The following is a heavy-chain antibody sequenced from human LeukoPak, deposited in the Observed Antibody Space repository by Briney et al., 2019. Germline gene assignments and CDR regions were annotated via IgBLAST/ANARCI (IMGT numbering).Heavy chain of an antibody. D-gene: IGHD3-3*01. Sequence: GGSLRLSCAASGFAFSSYEMNWVRQAPGKGLEWVSYISSSGSTINYADSVKGRFTISRDNAKNSLYLQMNSLRAEDTAVYYCARFAYYVFWSGYPTLYHYYYYYMDVWGKGTTVTVSS. CDR1: GFAFSSYE. CDR3: ARFAYYVFWSGYPTLYHYYYYYMDV. V-gene: IGHV3-48*03. J-gene: IGHJ6*03. CDR2: ISSSGSTI.